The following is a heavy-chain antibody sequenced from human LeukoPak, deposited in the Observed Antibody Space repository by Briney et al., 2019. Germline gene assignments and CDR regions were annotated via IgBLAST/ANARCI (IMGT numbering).Heavy chain of an antibody. CDR3: AKVGFGDSSGYYYDGFDP. J-gene: IGHJ5*02. V-gene: IGHV3-23*01. D-gene: IGHD3-22*01. Sequence: GGSLRLSCVASGFTFSSYAMSWVRQAPGKGLEWVSAISGSGGSTYYADSVKGRFTISRDNSKNTLYLQMNSLRAEDTAVYYCAKVGFGDSSGYYYDGFDPWGQGTLVTVSS. CDR2: ISGSGGST. CDR1: GFTFSSYA.